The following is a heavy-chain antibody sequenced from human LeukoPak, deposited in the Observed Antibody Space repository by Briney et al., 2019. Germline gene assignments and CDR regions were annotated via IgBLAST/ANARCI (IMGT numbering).Heavy chain of an antibody. J-gene: IGHJ4*02. CDR1: GFTFSGYS. CDR3: ARGESGYYYNGY. Sequence: GGSLRLSCAASGFTFSGYSMNWVRQAPGKGLEWVAVISYDGRQNYYADSVKGRFTISRDNAKNTLYLQMNSLRAEDTAVYYCARGESGYYYNGYWGQGTLLTVSS. D-gene: IGHD1-26*01. CDR2: ISYDGRQN. V-gene: IGHV3-30*03.